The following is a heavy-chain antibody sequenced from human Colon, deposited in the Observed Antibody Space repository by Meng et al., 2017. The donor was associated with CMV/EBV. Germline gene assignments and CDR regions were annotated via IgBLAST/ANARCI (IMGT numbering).Heavy chain of an antibody. Sequence: LSCVSSGLPFNHSAMHWFRQAPAKGLEWVASIRSRGTYIHYADSVKGRFTISRDNAKTSVYLQMDNLTGEDTAIYFCARVGSSGGLDYWGQGTLVTVS. D-gene: IGHD2-15*01. CDR3: ARVGSSGGLDY. J-gene: IGHJ4*02. CDR2: IRSRGTYI. V-gene: IGHV3-21*01. CDR1: GLPFNHSA.